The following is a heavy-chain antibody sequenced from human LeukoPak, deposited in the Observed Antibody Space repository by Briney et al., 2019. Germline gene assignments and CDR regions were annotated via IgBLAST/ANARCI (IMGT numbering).Heavy chain of an antibody. V-gene: IGHV1-2*02. CDR2: IIPNSGGT. CDR1: GYTFTGYY. CDR3: AREVTSSGSSLDY. D-gene: IGHD1-26*01. Sequence: ASVKVSCKASGYTFTGYYMHWVRQAPGQGLEWMGWIIPNSGGTNYAQKFQARVTMTRDTSISTAYMELSRLISDDTAVYYCAREVTSSGSSLDYWGQGTLVTVSS. J-gene: IGHJ4*02.